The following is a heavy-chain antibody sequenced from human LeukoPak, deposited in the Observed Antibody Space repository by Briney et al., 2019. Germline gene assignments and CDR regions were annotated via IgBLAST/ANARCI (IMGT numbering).Heavy chain of an antibody. J-gene: IGHJ4*02. CDR2: IIPILGIA. V-gene: IGHV1-69*04. Sequence: ASVKVSCKASGGTFSSYAINWVRQAPGQGLEWMGRIIPILGIANYAQKFQGRVTITADKSTSTAYMELSSLRSEDTAVYYCARDVLERATIVGRGFDNWGQGTLVTVSS. CDR1: GGTFSSYA. D-gene: IGHD5-24*01. CDR3: ARDVLERATIVGRGFDN.